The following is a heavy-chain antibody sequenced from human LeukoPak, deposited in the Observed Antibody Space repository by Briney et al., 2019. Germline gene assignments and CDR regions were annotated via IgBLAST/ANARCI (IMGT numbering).Heavy chain of an antibody. Sequence: AGSLSLSCAASGFTFSDYYITWIRQAPGKGLEWLSYISGNGRFIEYADSVKGRFTISRDNAQNLLYLQMNSLRAEDTAIYYCARDLNTGMDVWGRGTTVTVSS. CDR3: ARDLNTGMDV. D-gene: IGHD2/OR15-2a*01. V-gene: IGHV3-11*01. CDR1: GFTFSDYY. J-gene: IGHJ6*02. CDR2: ISGNGRFI.